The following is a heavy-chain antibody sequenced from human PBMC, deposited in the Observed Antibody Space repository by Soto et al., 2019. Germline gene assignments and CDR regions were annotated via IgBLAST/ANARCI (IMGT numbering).Heavy chain of an antibody. J-gene: IGHJ6*02. Sequence: GGSLRLSCAASGFTFSSYAMHWVRQAPGKGLEWVGVIAYDGGSKYYADSVKGRFTISRDNSKNTVYLQMNSLRVDDTAVYYCASQLSVAGNYFFYYAMDVWGQGTTVTVSS. CDR2: IAYDGGSK. V-gene: IGHV3-30-3*01. CDR1: GFTFSSYA. D-gene: IGHD6-13*01. CDR3: ASQLSVAGNYFFYYAMDV.